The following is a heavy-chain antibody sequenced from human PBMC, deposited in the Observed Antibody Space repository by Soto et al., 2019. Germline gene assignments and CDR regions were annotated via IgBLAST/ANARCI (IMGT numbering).Heavy chain of an antibody. V-gene: IGHV3-30*18. CDR3: AKSLSNKQHAYYYYGRDV. D-gene: IGHD6-13*01. CDR2: ISYDGSNK. CDR1: GFTFSSYG. Sequence: GGSLRLSCAASGFTFSSYGMHWVRQAPGKGLEWVAVISYDGSNKYYADSVKGRFTISRDNSKNTLYLQMNSLRAEDTAVYYGAKSLSNKQHAYYYYGRDVWGQGTTGTVS. J-gene: IGHJ6*02.